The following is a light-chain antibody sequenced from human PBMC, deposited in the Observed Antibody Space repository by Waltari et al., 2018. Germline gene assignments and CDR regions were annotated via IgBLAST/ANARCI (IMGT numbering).Light chain of an antibody. CDR3: QQYYSTPPIT. Sequence: EIVLTQSPDFQSVTPKEKVTITCRASQSIGSSLHWYQQKPDQSPKLLIKYASQSFSGVPSRFSGSGSGTDFTLSISSLQAEDVAVYYCQQYYSTPPITFGQGTRLEIK. J-gene: IGKJ5*01. CDR1: QSIGSS. CDR2: YAS. V-gene: IGKV6-21*01.